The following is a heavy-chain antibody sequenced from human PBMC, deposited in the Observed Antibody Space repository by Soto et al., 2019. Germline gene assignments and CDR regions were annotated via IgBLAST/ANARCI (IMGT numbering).Heavy chain of an antibody. CDR2: ISYDGTKT. CDR1: GFTFSIYA. CDR3: AEDRVAGRQLLIYLFDY. V-gene: IGHV3-30*18. D-gene: IGHD3-10*01. J-gene: IGHJ4*02. Sequence: QVQLVESGGGVVQPGRSLRVSCAASGFTFSIYAMHWVRQAPGTGLEWVAVISYDGTKTYYADSVKGRFTISRDNSKNPVYLQMNSLRDEDTAVYYCAEDRVAGRQLLIYLFDYWGQGTMVTVS.